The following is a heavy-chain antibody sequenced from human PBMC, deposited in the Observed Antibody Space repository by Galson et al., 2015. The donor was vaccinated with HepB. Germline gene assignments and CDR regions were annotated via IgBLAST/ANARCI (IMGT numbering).Heavy chain of an antibody. J-gene: IGHJ4*02. D-gene: IGHD2-15*01. V-gene: IGHV1-2*04. Sequence: QSGAEVKKPGESLKISCKGSGYTFTDYYLHWVRQAPGQGLEWMGWINANSGGTNYAQKFQGWVTMTRDTSISTAYMELSRLRSDDTAVYYCARGYCTGGNCYNFDYWGQGTLVTVPS. CDR3: ARGYCTGGNCYNFDY. CDR1: GYTFTDYY. CDR2: INANSGGT.